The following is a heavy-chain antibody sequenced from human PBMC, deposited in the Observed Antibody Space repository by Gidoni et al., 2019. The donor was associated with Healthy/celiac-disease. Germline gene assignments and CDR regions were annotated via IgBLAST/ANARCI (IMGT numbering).Heavy chain of an antibody. CDR3: AREVVVIAPRAYYYYGMDV. D-gene: IGHD2-21*01. CDR1: GFTFSDYP. V-gene: IGHV3-30-3*01. Sequence: QVQLVASGGGVVQPGRSLTLSCAASGFTFSDYPMPWVRQSPGKGLEWVAVMSFDGSNKYYADSVKGRFTISRDNSKNTLLLQISSLRPEDTAVYYCAREVVVIAPRAYYYYGMDVWGQGTTVTVSS. CDR2: MSFDGSNK. J-gene: IGHJ6*02.